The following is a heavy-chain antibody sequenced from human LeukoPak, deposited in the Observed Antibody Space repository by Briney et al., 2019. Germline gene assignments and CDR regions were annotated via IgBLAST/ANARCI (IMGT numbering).Heavy chain of an antibody. CDR2: ISSSSSYI. D-gene: IGHD2/OR15-2a*01. J-gene: IGHJ4*02. CDR3: ARDSPFFEENFDY. CDR1: GFTFSSYS. V-gene: IGHV3-21*01. Sequence: GGSLRLSCAASGFTFSSYSMNWVRQAPGKGLEWVSSISSSSSYIYYADSVKGRFTISRDNAKNSLYLQMNSLRAEDTAVYCCARDSPFFEENFDYWGQGTLVTVSS.